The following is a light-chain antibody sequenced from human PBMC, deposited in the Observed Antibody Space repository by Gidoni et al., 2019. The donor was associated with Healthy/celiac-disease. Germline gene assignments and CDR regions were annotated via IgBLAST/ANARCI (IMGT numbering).Light chain of an antibody. CDR2: DAS. CDR3: QQYNSYSGT. V-gene: IGKV1-5*01. CDR1: QSISSW. J-gene: IGKJ1*01. Sequence: DIQMTQSPSTLSASVGDRVTITCRASQSISSWLAWYQQKPGKAPKLLIYDASSLESGVPERFSGSGSGTEFTLTISSLQPDDFATYYCQQYNSYSGTFGQGTKVEIK.